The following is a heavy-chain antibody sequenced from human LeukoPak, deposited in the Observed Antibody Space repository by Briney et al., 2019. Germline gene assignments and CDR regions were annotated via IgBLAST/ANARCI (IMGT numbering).Heavy chain of an antibody. D-gene: IGHD3-10*01. CDR1: GFTFSGYW. V-gene: IGHV3-7*03. Sequence: PGGSLRLSCAASGFTFSGYWMTWVRQAPGKGLEWVANIKEDGSEKYYVDSVKGRFTISRDNAKNSLYLQMNSLRVEDTAMYFCARGLWFGEYVDHRGQGTLVTVSS. CDR2: IKEDGSEK. CDR3: ARGLWFGEYVDH. J-gene: IGHJ4*02.